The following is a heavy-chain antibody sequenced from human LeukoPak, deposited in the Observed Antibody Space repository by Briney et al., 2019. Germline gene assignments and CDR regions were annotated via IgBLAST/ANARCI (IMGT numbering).Heavy chain of an antibody. Sequence: GRSLRLSCAASGFTFSSYGMHWVRQAPGKGLEWVAVISYDGSNKYYADSVKGRFTISRDNSKNTLYLQMNSLRAEDTAVYYCAKDTVPYYDYVWGTYRYPSFDYWGQGTLVTVST. D-gene: IGHD3-16*02. J-gene: IGHJ4*02. CDR1: GFTFSSYG. V-gene: IGHV3-30*18. CDR2: ISYDGSNK. CDR3: AKDTVPYYDYVWGTYRYPSFDY.